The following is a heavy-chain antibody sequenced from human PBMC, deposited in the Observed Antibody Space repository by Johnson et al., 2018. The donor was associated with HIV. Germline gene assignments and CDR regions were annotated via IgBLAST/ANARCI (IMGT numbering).Heavy chain of an antibody. CDR2: IYSGGST. Sequence: VQLVESGGGVIRPGGSLRLSCATSGFTFDDYGMSWVRQAPGKGLEWVSIIYSGGSTYYADSVKGRFSISRDNSKNTLYLQMNSLRAEDTAVYYCARDHSGYDSVTAAFDIWGQGTMVTVSS. CDR1: GFTFDDYG. CDR3: ARDHSGYDSVTAAFDI. V-gene: IGHV3-66*01. J-gene: IGHJ3*02. D-gene: IGHD5-12*01.